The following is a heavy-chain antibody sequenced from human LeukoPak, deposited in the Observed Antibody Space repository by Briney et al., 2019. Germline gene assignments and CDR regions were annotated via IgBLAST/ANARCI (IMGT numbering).Heavy chain of an antibody. CDR3: ARDPYYDSGGCYQVHQ. V-gene: IGHV4-34*01. Sequence: SETLSLTCAVYGASFSGYYWSWIRQPPGKGLEWIGDINYSASTNYNPSLKSRVTISVDMSKNQFSLKLRSVTAADTAVYYCARDPYYDSGGCYQVHQWGQRTLVTVSS. CDR1: GASFSGYY. CDR2: INYSAST. J-gene: IGHJ4*02. D-gene: IGHD3-22*01.